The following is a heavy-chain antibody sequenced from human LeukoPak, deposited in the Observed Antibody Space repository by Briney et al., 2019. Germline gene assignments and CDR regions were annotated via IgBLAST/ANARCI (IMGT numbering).Heavy chain of an antibody. Sequence: ASVKVSCKVSGYTLTELSMHWVRQAPGKGLEWMGGFDPEDGETIYAQKFQGRVTMTEDTSTDTAYMELSSLRSEDTAVYYCATAPLGYCSGGSCRDAFDIWGQGTMVTVSS. CDR3: ATAPLGYCSGGSCRDAFDI. CDR2: FDPEDGET. V-gene: IGHV1-24*01. D-gene: IGHD2-15*01. J-gene: IGHJ3*02. CDR1: GYTLTELS.